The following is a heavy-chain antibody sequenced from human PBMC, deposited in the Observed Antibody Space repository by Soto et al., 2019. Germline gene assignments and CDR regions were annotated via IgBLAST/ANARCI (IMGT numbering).Heavy chain of an antibody. D-gene: IGHD3-22*01. CDR1: GYTFTSYG. CDR2: ISAYNGNT. J-gene: IGHJ4*02. Sequence: ASVKVSCKASGYTFTSYGISWVRQAPGQGLEWMGWISAYNGNTNYAQKLQGRVTMTTDTSTSTAYMELRSLISDDTAVYFCARDGTWRYYDSSGYYGVSYWGQGTLVTVSS. V-gene: IGHV1-18*01. CDR3: ARDGTWRYYDSSGYYGVSY.